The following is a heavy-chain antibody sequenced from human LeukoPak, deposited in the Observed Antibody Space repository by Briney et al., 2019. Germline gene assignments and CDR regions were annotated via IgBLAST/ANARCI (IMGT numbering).Heavy chain of an antibody. D-gene: IGHD3-3*01. CDR3: ARSTIFGVVGLNYFDY. CDR2: IIPIFGTA. Sequence: SVKVSCKASGYTFTSYGISWVRQAPGQGLEWMGGIIPIFGTANYAQKFQGRVTITADESTSTAYMELSSLRSEDTAVYYCARSTIFGVVGLNYFDYWGQGTLVTVSS. V-gene: IGHV1-69*13. J-gene: IGHJ4*02. CDR1: GYTFTSYG.